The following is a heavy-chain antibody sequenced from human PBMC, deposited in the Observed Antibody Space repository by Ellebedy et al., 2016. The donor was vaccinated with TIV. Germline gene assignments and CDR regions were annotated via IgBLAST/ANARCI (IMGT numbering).Heavy chain of an antibody. CDR3: PRDLPNYDVLTGSGYGLDV. J-gene: IGHJ6*02. CDR2: IIPILGIS. Sequence: ASVKVSCKASGGSFSNYAINWVRQAPGQGLEWMGRIIPILGISDYAQKFQGRVTITADSSRTTAYMELSSLRFEDTAVYYCPRDLPNYDVLTGSGYGLDVWGQGTTVTVSS. V-gene: IGHV1-69*04. CDR1: GGSFSNYA. D-gene: IGHD3-9*01.